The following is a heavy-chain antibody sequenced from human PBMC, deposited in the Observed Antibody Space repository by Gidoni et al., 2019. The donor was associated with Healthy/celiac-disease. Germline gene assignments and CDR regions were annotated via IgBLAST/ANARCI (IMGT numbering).Heavy chain of an antibody. CDR2: SKSKTDGGTT. J-gene: IGHJ4*02. V-gene: IGHV3-15*01. D-gene: IGHD6-19*01. Sequence: EVQLVESGGGLVKPGGSRRLSCAASGFTFSNAWMSWVRQAPGKGLEWVARSKSKTDGGTTDYAAPLKGRFTISRDDSKNTLYLQMNSLKTEDTAVYYCTTRIAVSGIGWGQGTLVTVSS. CDR1: GFTFSNAW. CDR3: TTRIAVSGIG.